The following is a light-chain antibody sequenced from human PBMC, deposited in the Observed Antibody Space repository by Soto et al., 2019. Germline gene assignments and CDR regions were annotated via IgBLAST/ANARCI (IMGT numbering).Light chain of an antibody. V-gene: IGKV1-12*01. J-gene: IGKJ4*01. CDR2: AAS. CDR3: QQANSFPLT. CDR1: QDISRW. Sequence: LYKSTSSVSASVGDRVTITCRASQDISRWLAWYQQKPGKAPKLLISAASSLRSGVPSRFSGSGSGTDFTLTISSLQPEDFASYFCQQANSFPLTPGGGTKVDI.